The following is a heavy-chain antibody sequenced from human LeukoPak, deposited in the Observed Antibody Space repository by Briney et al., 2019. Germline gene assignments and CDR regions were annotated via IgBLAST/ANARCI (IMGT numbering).Heavy chain of an antibody. D-gene: IGHD2-2*01. Sequence: EASVKVSCKASGYTFTSYAMNWVRQAPGQGLEWMGWINTNTGNPTYPQGFTGRFVFSLDTSVSTAYLQISSLKAEETAVYYCARLESGGGGGKVVPAAESVDYWGQGTLVSVSS. CDR1: GYTFTSYA. CDR2: INTNTGNP. CDR3: ARLESGGGGGKVVPAAESVDY. J-gene: IGHJ4*02. V-gene: IGHV7-4-1*02.